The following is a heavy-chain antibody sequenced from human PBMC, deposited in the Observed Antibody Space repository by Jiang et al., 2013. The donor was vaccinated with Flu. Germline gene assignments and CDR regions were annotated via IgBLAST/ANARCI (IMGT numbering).Heavy chain of an antibody. V-gene: IGHV3-9*01. D-gene: IGHD6-19*01. J-gene: IGHJ4*02. CDR2: ISWNSGSI. CDR3: AKAQWLEPYFDY. CDR1: GFTFDDYA. Sequence: VQLVESGGGLVQPGRSLRLSCAASGFTFDDYAMHWVRQAPGKGLEWVSGISWNSGSIGYADSVKGRFTISRDNAKNSLYLQMNSLRAEDTALYYCAKAQWLEPYFDYWGQGTLVTVSS.